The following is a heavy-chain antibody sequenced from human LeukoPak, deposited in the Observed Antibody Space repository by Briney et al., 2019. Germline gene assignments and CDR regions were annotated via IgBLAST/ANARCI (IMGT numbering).Heavy chain of an antibody. Sequence: GGSLGLSCAVSGFSVTNNYMSWVRQAPGKGLERVSVFYVGGATYYADSVKGRFTISRDNSENTLYLQMKSLRAEDTAVYYCARGDGYNFFDYWGQGTLVTVSS. V-gene: IGHV3-53*01. D-gene: IGHD5-24*01. CDR2: FYVGGAT. CDR1: GFSVTNNY. CDR3: ARGDGYNFFDY. J-gene: IGHJ4*02.